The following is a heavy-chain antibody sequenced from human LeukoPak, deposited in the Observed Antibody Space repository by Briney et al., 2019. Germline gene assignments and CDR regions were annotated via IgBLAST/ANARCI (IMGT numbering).Heavy chain of an antibody. CDR1: GFTFSSYA. CDR3: AKDRPNYDILTGYYGGEQYDAFDI. J-gene: IGHJ3*02. Sequence: GGSLRLSCAASGFTFSSYAMSWVRQAPGKGLEWVSAISGSGGSTYYADSVKGRFTISRDNSKNTPYLQMNSLRAEDTAVYYCAKDRPNYDILTGYYGGEQYDAFDIWGQGTMVTVSS. D-gene: IGHD3-9*01. CDR2: ISGSGGST. V-gene: IGHV3-23*01.